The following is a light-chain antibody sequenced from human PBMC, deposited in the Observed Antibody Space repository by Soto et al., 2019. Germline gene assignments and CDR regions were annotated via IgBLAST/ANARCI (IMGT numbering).Light chain of an antibody. CDR2: GAF. J-gene: IGKJ3*01. CDR3: QHSDHLPL. V-gene: IGKV1-33*01. Sequence: DIQMTQSPLYLSASIGDRVTITCQASHDSGNYLNWYQQKPGKAPNLVIYGAFNLETWVPSRFSGGGSGTDFTFTISSLRPEDIATYYCQHSDHLPLFGPGTKVDF. CDR1: HDSGNY.